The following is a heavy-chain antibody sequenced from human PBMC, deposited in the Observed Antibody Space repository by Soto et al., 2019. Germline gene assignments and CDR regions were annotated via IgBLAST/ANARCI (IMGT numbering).Heavy chain of an antibody. CDR3: ASHSSGQLVGYYYYVMDV. CDR1: GGTFSGYA. Sequence: QVQLVQSGAEVKKPGSSVKVSCKASGGTFSGYAISWVRQAPGQGLEWMGGIIPIFGTAVYAQKFQGRVTITADESTSTAYMELSSLRSEDMAVYYCASHSSGQLVGYYYYVMDVWGQGTTVTVSS. CDR2: IIPIFGTA. V-gene: IGHV1-69*12. J-gene: IGHJ6*02. D-gene: IGHD6-19*01.